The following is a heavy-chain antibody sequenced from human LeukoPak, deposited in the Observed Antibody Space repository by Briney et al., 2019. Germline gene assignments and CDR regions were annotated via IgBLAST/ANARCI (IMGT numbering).Heavy chain of an antibody. Sequence: GGSLRLSCAASGFTFSSYAMSWVRQAPGKGLEWVSAISGSGGSAYYADSVKGRFTISRDNSKNTLYLQMNSLRAEDTAVYYCAKGYSSGCRAFDIWGQGTMVTVSS. J-gene: IGHJ3*02. D-gene: IGHD6-19*01. CDR1: GFTFSSYA. CDR2: ISGSGGSA. CDR3: AKGYSSGCRAFDI. V-gene: IGHV3-23*01.